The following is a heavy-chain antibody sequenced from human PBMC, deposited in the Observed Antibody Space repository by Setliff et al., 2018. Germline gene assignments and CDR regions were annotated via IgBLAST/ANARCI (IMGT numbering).Heavy chain of an antibody. CDR2: IDPSGNT. Sequence: PSETLSLTCTVSCGSISSGTNYWSWIRQPAGRGLEWIGHIDPSGNTNYQPSLKSRVTISGDTSKNQFSLKLTSVTAADTAVYYCARSLGSGSYYNSRPFYSDYWGQGTPVTVSS. CDR1: CGSISSGTNY. D-gene: IGHD3-10*01. CDR3: ARSLGSGSYYNSRPFYSDY. V-gene: IGHV4-61*09. J-gene: IGHJ4*02.